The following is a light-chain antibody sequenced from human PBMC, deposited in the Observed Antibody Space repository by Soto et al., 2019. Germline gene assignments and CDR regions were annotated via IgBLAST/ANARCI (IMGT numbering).Light chain of an antibody. CDR3: QQYNNWHPIT. Sequence: EILMTQSPATLSVSPGERATLSCRASQSVSSNLAWYQQKPGQAPRLLIYGASARATGIPARFTGSGSATEFTLPISSLQLPDFAAYYCQQYNNWHPITFGHGTRLEIK. J-gene: IGKJ5*01. V-gene: IGKV3-15*01. CDR1: QSVSSN. CDR2: GAS.